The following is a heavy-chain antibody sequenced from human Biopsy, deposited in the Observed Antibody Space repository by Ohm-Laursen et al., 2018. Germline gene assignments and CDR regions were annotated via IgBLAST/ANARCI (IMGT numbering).Heavy chain of an antibody. J-gene: IGHJ1*01. CDR3: ATKLTGYFHH. V-gene: IGHV1-69*06. Sequence: SSVKVSCKAPGGTFSNYGVNWVRQAPGQGLEWLGGNIPILGTGNYAQKFQDRVTVAADTSTSTATMELRSLRSDDTAVYYCATKLTGYFHHWG. CDR2: NIPILGTG. D-gene: IGHD3-9*01. CDR1: GGTFSNYG.